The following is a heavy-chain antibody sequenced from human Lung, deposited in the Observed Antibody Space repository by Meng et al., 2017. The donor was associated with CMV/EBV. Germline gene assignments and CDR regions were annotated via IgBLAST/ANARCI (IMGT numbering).Heavy chain of an antibody. J-gene: IGHJ4*02. D-gene: IGHD6-13*01. V-gene: IGHV3-23*01. CDR2: ITGSGGST. CDR3: AKAFSASWYREYYDY. CDR1: EFTFRSYA. Sequence: GESXKISCAASEFTFRSYAMSWVRQAPGRGLAWVSAITGSGGSTYYADSVKGRFTVSRDNSKNTLYLQMNSLRAEDTAVYYCAKAFSASWYREYYDYWGQRTLVTVSS.